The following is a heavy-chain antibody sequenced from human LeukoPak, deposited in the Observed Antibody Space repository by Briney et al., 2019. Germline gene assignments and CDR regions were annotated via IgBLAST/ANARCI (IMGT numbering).Heavy chain of an antibody. J-gene: IGHJ5*02. CDR2: INHTGDT. V-gene: IGHV4-34*01. CDR1: GGSFSCYY. CDR3: ARGNYNNGWMKQATDH. D-gene: IGHD6-19*01. Sequence: SETLSLTCGDYGGSFSCYYWSWSRQPPGKGLEWIGEINHTGDTNHNPSLKSRVTMSVDTSKKQFSLTLSSVTAADTAVYYCARGNYNNGWMKQATDHWGQGTQVTVSS.